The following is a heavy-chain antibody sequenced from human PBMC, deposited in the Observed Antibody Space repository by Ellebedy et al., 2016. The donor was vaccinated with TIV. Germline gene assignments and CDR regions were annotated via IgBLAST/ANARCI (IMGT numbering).Heavy chain of an antibody. J-gene: IGHJ4*02. CDR1: GFTFSSFV. CDR3: AKGSSSGFNYDRVGFQY. V-gene: IGHV3-23*01. CDR2: ISGGGAST. Sequence: GESLKISCAASGFTFSSFVMHWVRQAPGKGLEWLSVISGGGASTYTADSVKGRFTITRDNSKNTLFLQMDRLRAEDTAVYYCAKGSSSGFNYDRVGFQYWGQGTLVTVSS. D-gene: IGHD3-22*01.